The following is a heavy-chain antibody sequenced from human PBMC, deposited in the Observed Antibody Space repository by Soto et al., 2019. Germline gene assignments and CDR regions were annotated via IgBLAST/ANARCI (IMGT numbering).Heavy chain of an antibody. CDR3: SGLPY. CDR2: INGDGTTI. V-gene: IGHV3-74*01. D-gene: IGHD6-19*01. CDR1: GFSFRNYW. J-gene: IGHJ4*02. Sequence: EVQLVESGGGLVQPGGSLRLSCATSGFSFRNYWMHWVRQAPGKGLVWVSRINGDGTTINYADSVKSRFTISRDNAKNTLYLQMNSLRAEDTAVYYCSGLPYWGQGTLVTVSP.